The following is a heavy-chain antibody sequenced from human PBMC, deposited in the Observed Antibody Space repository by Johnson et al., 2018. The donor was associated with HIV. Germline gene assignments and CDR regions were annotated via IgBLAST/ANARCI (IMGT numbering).Heavy chain of an antibody. CDR1: GFTFSDYY. J-gene: IGHJ3*02. V-gene: IGHV3-11*04. CDR2: ISSSGSTI. D-gene: IGHD1-14*01. CDR3: ASPKIWVREVNHDAFDI. Sequence: QEQLVESGGGLVKPGGSLRLSCAASGFTFSDYYMSWIRQAPGKGLEWVSYISSSGSTIYYADSVKGRFTISRDNAKNSLYLQMNSLRAEDTAVYYCASPKIWVREVNHDAFDIWGQGTMVTVSS.